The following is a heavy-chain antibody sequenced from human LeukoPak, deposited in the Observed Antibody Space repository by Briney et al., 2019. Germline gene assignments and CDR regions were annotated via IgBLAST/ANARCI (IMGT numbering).Heavy chain of an antibody. CDR1: GYTFTSYG. J-gene: IGHJ5*02. Sequence: ASVKVSCKASGYTFTSYGISWVRQAPGQGLEWMGWISAYNGNTNYAQKFQGRVTMTRDMSTSTVYMELSSLRSEDTAVYYCARDYDFWSGYLRDPWGQGTLVTVSS. D-gene: IGHD3-3*01. CDR2: ISAYNGNT. V-gene: IGHV1-18*01. CDR3: ARDYDFWSGYLRDP.